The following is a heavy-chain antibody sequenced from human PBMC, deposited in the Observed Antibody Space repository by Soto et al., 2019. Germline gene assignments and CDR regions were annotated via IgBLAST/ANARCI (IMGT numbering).Heavy chain of an antibody. CDR3: ARLSCSSGGVVDY. D-gene: IGHD6-6*01. CDR2: NYHSVST. J-gene: IGHJ4*02. CDR1: GGSISSSNW. Sequence: QVQLQESGPGLVKPSGTLSLTCAVSGGSISSSNWWSWVRQPPGKGLEWIGENYHSVSTNYNPALKSRITMSVDKPKNHCSLKLSSVTAAGTAVYYCARLSCSSGGVVDYWGQGTLVTVSS. V-gene: IGHV4-4*02.